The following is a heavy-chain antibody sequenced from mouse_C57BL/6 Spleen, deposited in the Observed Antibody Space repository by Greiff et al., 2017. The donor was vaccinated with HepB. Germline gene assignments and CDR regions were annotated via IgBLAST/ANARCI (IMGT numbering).Heavy chain of an antibody. D-gene: IGHD4-1*01. CDR1: GYTFTSYW. CDR3: ARVLRLGGYFDV. Sequence: QVQLKQPGAELVMPGASVKLSCKASGYTFTSYWMHWVKQRPGQGLEWIGEIDPSDSYTNYNQKFKGKSTLTVDKSSSTAYMQLSSLTSEDSAVYYCARVLRLGGYFDVWGTGTTVTVSS. CDR2: IDPSDSYT. V-gene: IGHV1-69*01. J-gene: IGHJ1*03.